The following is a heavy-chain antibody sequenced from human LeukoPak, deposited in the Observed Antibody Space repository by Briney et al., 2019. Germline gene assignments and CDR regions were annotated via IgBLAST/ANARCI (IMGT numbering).Heavy chain of an antibody. CDR2: INPSGGST. CDR3: ARDSADYGDYDY. J-gene: IGHJ4*02. D-gene: IGHD4-17*01. Sequence: ASVKVSCKASGYTFTSYFMHWVRRAPGQGLDWMGIINPSGGSTSYAQKFQGRVTMTRDTSTSTVYMELSSLRSEDTAVYYCARDSADYGDYDYWGQGTLVTVSS. V-gene: IGHV1-46*01. CDR1: GYTFTSYF.